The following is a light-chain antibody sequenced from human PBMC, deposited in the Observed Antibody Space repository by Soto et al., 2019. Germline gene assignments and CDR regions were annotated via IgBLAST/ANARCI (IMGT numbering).Light chain of an antibody. J-gene: IGLJ2*01. CDR1: NSNVGSNT. CDR2: HNN. Sequence: QSVLTQPPSASGTPGQRVTISCSGSNSNVGSNTVDWYQQLPGTAPKLLIYHNNQRPSGVPDRLSGSKSGTSASLAISGLQSEDEADYYCVAWDDSLNAVVFGGGTKVTVL. CDR3: VAWDDSLNAVV. V-gene: IGLV1-44*01.